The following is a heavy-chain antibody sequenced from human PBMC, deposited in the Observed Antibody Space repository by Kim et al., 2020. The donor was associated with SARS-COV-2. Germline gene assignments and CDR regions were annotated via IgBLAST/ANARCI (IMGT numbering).Heavy chain of an antibody. Sequence: SETLSLTCTVSDGSISPYYWSWIRQPPGEGLEWIGQIYYSGSTNYNPSLASRVTISVDTSKNQFSLKLTSVTAADTAVYYCARHLTVNYYRNSRYYGMDVWGQGTTVTVSS. D-gene: IGHD1-7*01. CDR2: IYYSGST. CDR3: ARHLTVNYYRNSRYYGMDV. V-gene: IGHV4-59*01. CDR1: DGSISPYY. J-gene: IGHJ6*02.